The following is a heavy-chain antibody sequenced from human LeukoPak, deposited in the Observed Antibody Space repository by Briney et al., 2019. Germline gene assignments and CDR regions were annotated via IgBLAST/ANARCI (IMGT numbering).Heavy chain of an antibody. V-gene: IGHV3-23*01. J-gene: IGHJ4*02. CDR2: ITGSGAFT. CDR1: GFTVSSNY. D-gene: IGHD6-19*01. Sequence: GGSLRLSCAASGFTVSSNYMTWVRQAPGRGLEWVSAITGSGAFTDYADSVKGRFTISRDNPKNTLYLQMNSLRAEDTAVYYCAKRSAESSGYFDYWGQGTLVTVSS. CDR3: AKRSAESSGYFDY.